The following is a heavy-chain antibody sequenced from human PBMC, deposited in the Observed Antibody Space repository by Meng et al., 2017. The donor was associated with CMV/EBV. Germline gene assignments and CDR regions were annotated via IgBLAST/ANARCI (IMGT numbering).Heavy chain of an antibody. Sequence: GESLKISCEGSGYSFTSYWIGWVRQLPGKGLEWMGIIYPGDSADRYSTYFQGQVTISADNSISTTYLQWSSLKASDTAMYYCARRGMERTRDPNYYFDYWGQGTLVTVSS. J-gene: IGHJ4*02. CDR3: ARRGMERTRDPNYYFDY. CDR1: GYSFTSYW. CDR2: IYPGDSAD. V-gene: IGHV5-51*01. D-gene: IGHD1-1*01.